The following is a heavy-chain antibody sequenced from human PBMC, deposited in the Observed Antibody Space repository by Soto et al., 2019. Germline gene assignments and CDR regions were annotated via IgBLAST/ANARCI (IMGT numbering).Heavy chain of an antibody. V-gene: IGHV1-18*01. CDR2: ISADNGHT. J-gene: IGHJ6*02. D-gene: IGHD3-10*01. CDR3: ATVYGSGRYFVDYYGMDV. CDR1: AYSFTSYG. Sequence: QVQLVQSGAEVKKPGASVKVSCKASAYSFTSYGISWVRQAPAEGLERMGWISADNGHTNYAQKIQGRVTMTKDTTTSTVYMDLRSLRSYDTAVYYCATVYGSGRYFVDYYGMDVWGQGTTVTVSS.